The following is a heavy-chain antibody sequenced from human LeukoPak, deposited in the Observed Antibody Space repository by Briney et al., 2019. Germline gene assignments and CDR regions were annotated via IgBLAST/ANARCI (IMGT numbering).Heavy chain of an antibody. CDR3: AIMHPYYDGRGYWVQ. D-gene: IGHD3-22*01. CDR1: GFTFSTYW. Sequence: GGSLRLSCAASGFTFSTYWMTWVRQAPVKGLEWVANIKQDGSEKYYVDSVQGRFTISRDNAKNSLYLQMNSLRAEDTALYYCAIMHPYYDGRGYWVQWGQGTLVTVSS. V-gene: IGHV3-7*03. J-gene: IGHJ4*02. CDR2: IKQDGSEK.